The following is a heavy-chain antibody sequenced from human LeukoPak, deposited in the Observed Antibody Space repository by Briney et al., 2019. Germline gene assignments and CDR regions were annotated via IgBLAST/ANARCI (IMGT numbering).Heavy chain of an antibody. Sequence: GGSLGLSCAASGFTFSSYSMNWVRQAPGKGLEWVAYISSSSSTIYYADTVQGRFTISTDNAKNTLYLQLNSLRAEDTAVYYCATRASGGCSDFWGQGTLVTVSS. D-gene: IGHD2-15*01. CDR3: ATRASGGCSDF. CDR1: GFTFSSYS. V-gene: IGHV3-48*01. CDR2: ISSSSSTI. J-gene: IGHJ4*02.